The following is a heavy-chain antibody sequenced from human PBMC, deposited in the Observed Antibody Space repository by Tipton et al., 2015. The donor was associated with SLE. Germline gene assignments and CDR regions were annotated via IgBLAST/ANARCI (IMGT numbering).Heavy chain of an antibody. CDR3: ARGMEEATTLTAFDI. J-gene: IGHJ3*02. CDR1: GFTFSFYT. Sequence: SLRLSCAASGFTFSFYTMHWVRQAPGRGLEWVSSLSSSNYHNYHADSVKGRFTISRDNAKNSLYLEMNSLRADDTAIYYCARGMEEATTLTAFDIWGPGTVVPVSS. V-gene: IGHV3-21*03. D-gene: IGHD5-24*01. CDR2: LSSSNYHN.